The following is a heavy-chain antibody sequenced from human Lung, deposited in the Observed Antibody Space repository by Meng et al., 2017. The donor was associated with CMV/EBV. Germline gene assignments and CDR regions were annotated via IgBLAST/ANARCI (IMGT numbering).Heavy chain of an antibody. Sequence: GESXKISCVTSGFTFSKYAMTWVRQSPTKGLEWVSSIGDSGAGPYYPDSVRGRFNTSRDDSKNILYLQMNSMRAEDMAVFYCARHWKYAFDLWGQGTKVTVSS. D-gene: IGHD1-1*01. V-gene: IGHV3-23*01. CDR2: IGDSGAGP. CDR3: ARHWKYAFDL. J-gene: IGHJ3*01. CDR1: GFTFSKYA.